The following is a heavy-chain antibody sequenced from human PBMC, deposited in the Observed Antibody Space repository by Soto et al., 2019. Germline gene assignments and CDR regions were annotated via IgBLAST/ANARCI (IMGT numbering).Heavy chain of an antibody. Sequence: QVQLQQWGAGLLKPSETLSLTCAVYGGSFSGYYWSWIRQPPGKGLEWIGEINHSGSTNYNPSLKSRVTISVYPSKNQFSLKLSSGTAADTAVYYCARGHSGGWFDPWGQGTLVTVSS. J-gene: IGHJ5*02. CDR3: ARGHSGGWFDP. CDR2: INHSGST. CDR1: GGSFSGYY. D-gene: IGHD6-25*01. V-gene: IGHV4-34*01.